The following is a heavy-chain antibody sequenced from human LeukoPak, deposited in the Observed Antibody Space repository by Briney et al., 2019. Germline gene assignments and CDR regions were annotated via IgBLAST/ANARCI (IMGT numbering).Heavy chain of an antibody. Sequence: ASVKVSCKAFGYTFTSYDINWVRQATGQGLEWMGWMNPNSGNTGYAQKFQGRVTMTRNTSISTAYMELSSLRSEDTAVYYCARGSGYYGSGSSTRYYYYYMDVWGKGTRSPSP. V-gene: IGHV1-8*01. J-gene: IGHJ6*03. CDR1: GYTFTSYD. CDR3: ARGSGYYGSGSSTRYYYYYMDV. CDR2: MNPNSGNT. D-gene: IGHD3-10*01.